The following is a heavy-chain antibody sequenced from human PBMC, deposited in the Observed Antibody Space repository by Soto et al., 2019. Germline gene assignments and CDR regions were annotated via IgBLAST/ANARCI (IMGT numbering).Heavy chain of an antibody. CDR2: MNPNSGNT. D-gene: IGHD6-13*01. Sequence: QVQLVQSGAEVKKPGASVKVSCKASGYTFTSYDINWVRQATGQGVEWMGWMNPNSGNTGYAHKFQGRVTMTRNTSISTAYMELRSLRSEDTAVYYCARTARWEAAASMDVWGQGTTVTVSS. CDR1: GYTFTSYD. V-gene: IGHV1-8*01. J-gene: IGHJ6*02. CDR3: ARTARWEAAASMDV.